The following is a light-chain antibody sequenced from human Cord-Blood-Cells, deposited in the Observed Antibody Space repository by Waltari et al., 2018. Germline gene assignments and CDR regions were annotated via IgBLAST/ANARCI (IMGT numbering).Light chain of an antibody. J-gene: IGKJ4*01. V-gene: IGKV1-39*01. CDR3: QQSYSTPLT. CDR1: QSISSY. Sequence: DIQMTQSPPSLSASVGDRATITCRASQSISSYLNWYQQKPGKAPKLLIYAASSLQSGVPSRFSGSGSGTDFTLTISSLQPEDFATYYCQQSYSTPLTFGGGTKVEIK. CDR2: AAS.